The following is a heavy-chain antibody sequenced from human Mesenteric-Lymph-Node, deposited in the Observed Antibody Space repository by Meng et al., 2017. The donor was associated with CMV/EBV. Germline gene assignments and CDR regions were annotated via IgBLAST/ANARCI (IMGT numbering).Heavy chain of an antibody. J-gene: IGHJ4*02. D-gene: IGHD5-24*01. CDR3: ARGGRDGYNYVDY. CDR1: GFTFSSYS. CDR2: IYYSGST. V-gene: IGHV4-39*07. Sequence: GSLRLSCAASGFTFSSYSMNWVRQPPGKGLEWIGSIYYSGSTYYNPSLKSRVTISVDTSKNQFSLKLSSVTAADTAVYYCARGGRDGYNYVDYWGQGTLVTVSS.